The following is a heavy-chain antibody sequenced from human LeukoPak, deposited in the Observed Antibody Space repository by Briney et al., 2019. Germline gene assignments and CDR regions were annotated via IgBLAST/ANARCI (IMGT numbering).Heavy chain of an antibody. CDR3: ARVVGYCSGGSCYYFDY. Sequence: PSETLSFTCTVSGGSISTGGHYWSWIRQHPEKGLEWIGYIYHSGSTYYSPSLKSRLTISVDTSKDQFSLKLSSVTAADTAVYYCARVVGYCSGGSCYYFDYWGQGTLVTVSS. CDR1: GGSISTGGHY. V-gene: IGHV4-31*03. D-gene: IGHD2-15*01. CDR2: IYHSGST. J-gene: IGHJ4*02.